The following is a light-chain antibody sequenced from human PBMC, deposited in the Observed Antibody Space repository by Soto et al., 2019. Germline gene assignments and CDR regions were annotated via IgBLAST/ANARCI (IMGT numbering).Light chain of an antibody. CDR1: QNVGSH. CDR3: QQYNDWPPLT. CDR2: GTS. J-gene: IGKJ4*01. Sequence: EIVMTQSPASLSVSPRERATLSCRASQNVGSHLAWYQQKPGQPPRLLIYGTSSRANGVPARFSGSGSGTEFTLTITSLQSEDFAVYYCQQYNDWPPLTFGGGTKVEIK. V-gene: IGKV3-15*01.